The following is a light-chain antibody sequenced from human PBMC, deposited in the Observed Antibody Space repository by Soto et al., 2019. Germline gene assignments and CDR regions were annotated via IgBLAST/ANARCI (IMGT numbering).Light chain of an antibody. J-gene: IGKJ4*01. CDR3: QQSYSTPLT. V-gene: IGKV1-39*01. Sequence: DIQMTQSPSILSASVGDRVTITCRASQSISSYLNWYQQKPGKAPKLLIYAASSLQSGVPSRFSGSGSGTDFTLTISSLQPEDFATYYCQQSYSTPLTFGGGTKVDNK. CDR2: AAS. CDR1: QSISSY.